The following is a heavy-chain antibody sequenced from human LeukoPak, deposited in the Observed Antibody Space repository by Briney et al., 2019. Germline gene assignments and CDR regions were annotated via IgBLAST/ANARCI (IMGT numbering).Heavy chain of an antibody. V-gene: IGHV3-7*03. CDR2: IKPDGSDK. Sequence: PGGSLRLSCAASGFTFSSYWMGWVRQAPGEGLEWVASIKPDGSDKYYVDSVKGRFTISRDSTKNSLYLEMSSLRVEDTAVYYCARQYYYDSTRRSAFDIWGQGTMVTVSS. D-gene: IGHD3-22*01. J-gene: IGHJ3*02. CDR3: ARQYYYDSTRRSAFDI. CDR1: GFTFSSYW.